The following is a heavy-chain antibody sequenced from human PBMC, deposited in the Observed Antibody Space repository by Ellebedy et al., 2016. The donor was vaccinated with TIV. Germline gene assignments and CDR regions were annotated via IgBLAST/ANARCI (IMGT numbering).Heavy chain of an antibody. J-gene: IGHJ4*02. CDR1: GDSVSSNSAA. CDR2: TYYRSKWYN. CDR3: ATGRLVLDY. V-gene: IGHV6-1*01. D-gene: IGHD6-6*01. Sequence: SETLSLXXAISGDSVSSNSAAWNWIMQSPSRGLEWLGRTYYRSKWYNDYAVSVKSRITINPDTSKNQFSLQLNSVTPEDTAVYYCATGRLVLDYWGQGTLVTVSS.